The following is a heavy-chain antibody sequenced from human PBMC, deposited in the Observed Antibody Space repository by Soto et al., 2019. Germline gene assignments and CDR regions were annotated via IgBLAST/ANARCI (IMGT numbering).Heavy chain of an antibody. Sequence: GGSLRLSCAASGFTFSSYAMSWVRQAPGKGLEWVSAISGSGGNTYYTDSVKGRFTFSRDNSKNTLYLQMNSLRAEDTAVYYCAKAASSIAAPTSGYYYYGMDVWGQGTTVTVSS. D-gene: IGHD6-13*01. CDR1: GFTFSSYA. CDR2: ISGSGGNT. J-gene: IGHJ6*02. CDR3: AKAASSIAAPTSGYYYYGMDV. V-gene: IGHV3-23*01.